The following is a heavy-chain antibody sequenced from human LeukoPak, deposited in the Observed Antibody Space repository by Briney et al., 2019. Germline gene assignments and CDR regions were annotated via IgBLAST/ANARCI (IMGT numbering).Heavy chain of an antibody. D-gene: IGHD2-2*03. Sequence: GGSLRLSCAASGFTFSSYAMSWVPQTPGKGLEWGSAISGSGGSTYYADSVKGRFTISRDNSKNALYLQMNSLRAEDTAVYYCAKSLDIVVVPAAYKGDAFDIWGQGTMVTVSS. CDR1: GFTFSSYA. CDR3: AKSLDIVVVPAAYKGDAFDI. CDR2: ISGSGGST. V-gene: IGHV3-23*01. J-gene: IGHJ3*02.